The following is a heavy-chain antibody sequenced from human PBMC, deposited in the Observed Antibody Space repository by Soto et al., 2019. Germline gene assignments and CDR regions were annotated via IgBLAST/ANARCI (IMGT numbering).Heavy chain of an antibody. CDR3: ARGWETVGATTPFAY. Sequence: QVQLVQSGAEVKKPGSSVKVSCKASGGTFSSYAISWVRQAPGQGLEWMGGIIPIFGTAKYAQKFQGRVTITADKSTSTAYMEVRSLRSEDTAVYYCARGWETVGATTPFAYWGQGTLVTVSS. D-gene: IGHD1-26*01. J-gene: IGHJ4*02. V-gene: IGHV1-69*06. CDR1: GGTFSSYA. CDR2: IIPIFGTA.